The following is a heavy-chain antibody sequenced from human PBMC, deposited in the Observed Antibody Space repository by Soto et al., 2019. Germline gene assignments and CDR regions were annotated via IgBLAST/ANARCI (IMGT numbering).Heavy chain of an antibody. D-gene: IGHD3-16*01. CDR3: AKDMSRYDYIWGSYTLDP. CDR1: GFTFSSYG. CDR2: ISYDGSNK. J-gene: IGHJ5*02. V-gene: IGHV3-30*18. Sequence: HPGGSLRLSCAASGFTFSSYGMHWVRQAPGKGLEWVAVISYDGSNKYYADSVKGRFTISRDNSKNTLYLQMNSLRAEDTAVYYCAKDMSRYDYIWGSYTLDPWGQGTLVTVSS.